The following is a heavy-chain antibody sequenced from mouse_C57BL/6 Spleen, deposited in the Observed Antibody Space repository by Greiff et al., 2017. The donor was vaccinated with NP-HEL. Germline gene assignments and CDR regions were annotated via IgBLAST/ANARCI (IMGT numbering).Heavy chain of an antibody. Sequence: QVQLQQSGAELVRPGSSVKLSCKASGYTFTSYWMHWVKQRPIQGLEWIGNIDPSDSETHYNQKFKDKATLTVDKSSSTAYMQLSSLTSEDSAVYYCAREGLYDGYYSYAMDYWGQGTSVTVSS. CDR2: IDPSDSET. CDR3: AREGLYDGYYSYAMDY. CDR1: GYTFTSYW. J-gene: IGHJ4*01. D-gene: IGHD2-3*01. V-gene: IGHV1-52*01.